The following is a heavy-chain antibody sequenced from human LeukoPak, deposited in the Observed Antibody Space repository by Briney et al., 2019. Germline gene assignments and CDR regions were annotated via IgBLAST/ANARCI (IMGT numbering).Heavy chain of an antibody. V-gene: IGHV3-30*02. CDR3: ARDQEDYYDSSGLF. D-gene: IGHD3-22*01. CDR2: IRYDGSNK. Sequence: GGSLRLSCAASGFTFSSYGMHWVRQAPGKGLEWVAFIRYDGSNKYYADSVKGRFTISRDNSKNTLYLQMNSLRAEDTAVYYCARDQEDYYDSSGLFWGQGTLVTVSS. J-gene: IGHJ4*02. CDR1: GFTFSSYG.